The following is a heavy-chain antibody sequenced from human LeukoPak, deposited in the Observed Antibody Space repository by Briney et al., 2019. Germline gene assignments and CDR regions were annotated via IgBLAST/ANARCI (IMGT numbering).Heavy chain of an antibody. CDR1: GFTFSSYS. D-gene: IGHD3-10*01. CDR3: ARDTALLWFGEYLHYYYYYGMDV. V-gene: IGHV3-21*01. Sequence: KTGGSLRLSCAASGFTFSSYSMNWVRQAPGKGLEWVSSTSSSNYYIYYADSVKGRFTISRDNAKNSLYLQMNSLRAEDTAVYYCARDTALLWFGEYLHYYYYYGMDVWGQGTTVTVSS. CDR2: TSSSNYYI. J-gene: IGHJ6*02.